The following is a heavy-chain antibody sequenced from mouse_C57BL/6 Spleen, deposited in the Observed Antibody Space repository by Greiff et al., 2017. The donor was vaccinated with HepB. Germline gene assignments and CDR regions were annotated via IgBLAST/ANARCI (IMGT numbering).Heavy chain of an antibody. V-gene: IGHV5-17*01. Sequence: EVKLMESGGGLVKPGGSLKLSCAASGFTFSDYGMHWVRQAPEKGLEWVAYISSGSSTIYYADTVKGRFTISRDNAKNTLFLQMTSLRSEDTAMYYCARDDYDWFAYWGQGTLVTVSA. J-gene: IGHJ3*01. CDR1: GFTFSDYG. CDR2: ISSGSSTI. D-gene: IGHD2-4*01. CDR3: ARDDYDWFAY.